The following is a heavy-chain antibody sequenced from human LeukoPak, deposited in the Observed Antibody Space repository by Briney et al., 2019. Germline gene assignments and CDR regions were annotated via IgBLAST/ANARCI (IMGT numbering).Heavy chain of an antibody. CDR3: ARDYCFYYYYYMDV. V-gene: IGHV4-4*07. J-gene: IGHJ6*03. CDR1: GGSISSYY. CDR2: IYTSGST. Sequence: PSETLSLTCTVSGGSISSYYWSWLRQPAGKGLEWIGRIYTSGSTNYNPSLKSRVTMSVDTSKNQFSLKLSSVTAADTAVYYCARDYCFYYYYYMDVWGKGTTVTVSS. D-gene: IGHD2-21*02.